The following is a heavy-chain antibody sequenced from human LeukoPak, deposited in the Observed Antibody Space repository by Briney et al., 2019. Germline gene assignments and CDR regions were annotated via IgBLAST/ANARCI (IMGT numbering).Heavy chain of an antibody. D-gene: IGHD3-9*01. J-gene: IGHJ3*02. Sequence: GASVKVSCKASGGTFSRYAISWVRQAPGQGLEWMGGIIPIFGTANYAQKFQGRVTITADESTSTAYMELSGLRSEDTAVYYCARAERLRYFDWLLQQPLDDAFDIWGQGTMVTVSS. CDR1: GGTFSRYA. V-gene: IGHV1-69*13. CDR3: ARAERLRYFDWLLQQPLDDAFDI. CDR2: IIPIFGTA.